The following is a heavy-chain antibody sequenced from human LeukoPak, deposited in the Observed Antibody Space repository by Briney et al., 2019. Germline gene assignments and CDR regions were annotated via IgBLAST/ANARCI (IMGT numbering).Heavy chain of an antibody. V-gene: IGHV3-53*01. Sequence: GGSLRLSCAASGFTVSSNYMSWVHQAPGKRLEWVSVIYSGGRTHYADSVKGRFTISRDNSKNTLYLQMNSLRAEDTAVYYCARATDYWGQGTLVTVSS. CDR3: ARATDY. D-gene: IGHD4-17*01. CDR2: IYSGGRT. CDR1: GFTVSSNY. J-gene: IGHJ4*02.